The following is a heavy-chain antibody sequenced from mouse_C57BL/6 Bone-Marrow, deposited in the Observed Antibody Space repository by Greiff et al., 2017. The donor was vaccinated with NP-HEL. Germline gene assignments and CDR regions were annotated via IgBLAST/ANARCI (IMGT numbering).Heavy chain of an antibody. D-gene: IGHD1-1*01. Sequence: QVQLQQSGAELARPGASVKLSCKASGYTFTSYGISWVKQRTGQGLEWIGEIYPRSGNNYYNEKFKGKATLTADKSSSTAYMELRSLTSEDSAVYFCARSLIYYYGSSYRAYWGQGTLVTVSA. CDR2: IYPRSGNN. CDR1: GYTFTSYG. J-gene: IGHJ3*01. CDR3: ARSLIYYYGSSYRAY. V-gene: IGHV1-81*01.